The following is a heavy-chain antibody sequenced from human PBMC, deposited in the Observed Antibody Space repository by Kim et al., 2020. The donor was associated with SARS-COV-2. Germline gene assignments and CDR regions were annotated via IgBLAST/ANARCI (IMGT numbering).Heavy chain of an antibody. Sequence: ASVKVSCKASGHTFTSYAMNWVRQAPGQGLEWMGWINTNTGNPTYAQGFTGRFVFSLDTSVSTAYLQISSLKAEDTAVYYCARNHFWSGYYLGWFDPWGQGTLVTVSS. CDR3: ARNHFWSGYYLGWFDP. CDR2: INTNTGNP. V-gene: IGHV7-4-1*02. D-gene: IGHD3-3*01. J-gene: IGHJ5*02. CDR1: GHTFTSYA.